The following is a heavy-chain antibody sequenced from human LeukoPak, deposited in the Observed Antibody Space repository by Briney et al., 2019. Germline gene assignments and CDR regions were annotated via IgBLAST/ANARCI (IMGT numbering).Heavy chain of an antibody. Sequence: PSETLSLTCAVYGGSFSGNYWSWIRQPPGKGLEWIGEINHSGSTNYNPSLKSRVTISVDTSKNQFSLKLSSVTAADTAVYYCARGPYSTSHRSYYYYYMDVWGKGTTVTVSS. D-gene: IGHD2-2*01. J-gene: IGHJ6*03. CDR1: GGSFSGNY. V-gene: IGHV4-34*01. CDR3: ARGPYSTSHRSYYYYYMDV. CDR2: INHSGST.